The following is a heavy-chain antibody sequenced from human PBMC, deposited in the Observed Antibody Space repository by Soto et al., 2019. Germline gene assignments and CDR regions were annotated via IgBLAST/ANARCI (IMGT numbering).Heavy chain of an antibody. CDR3: AKEPRLQLAY. D-gene: IGHD1-1*01. J-gene: IGHJ4*02. CDR2: ISGGGDGT. Sequence: EVHLLESGGGLVQPGGSLRLSCTASGFPFGNYAMYWVRQAPGKGLEWVSGISGGGDGTNYADSVKGRFTVSRDNSRNTRYLQMNILRAEDTAVYYCAKEPRLQLAYWGQGTLVTVSS. V-gene: IGHV3-23*01. CDR1: GFPFGNYA.